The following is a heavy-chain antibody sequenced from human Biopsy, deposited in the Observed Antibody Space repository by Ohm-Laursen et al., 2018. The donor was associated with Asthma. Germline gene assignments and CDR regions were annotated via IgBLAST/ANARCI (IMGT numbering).Heavy chain of an antibody. CDR1: GGSFSNYY. D-gene: IGHD3-3*01. CDR2: SNQGGSP. V-gene: IGHV4-34*01. J-gene: IGHJ6*02. CDR3: ASGPEWYGLDV. Sequence: SETLSLTWAVYGGSFSNYYWTWIRQPPGKGLEWIGESNQGGSPTFNPSLKSRVTISRDTSKNQLSLKLRSVTAADTAVYYCASGPEWYGLDVWGQGTTVTVSS.